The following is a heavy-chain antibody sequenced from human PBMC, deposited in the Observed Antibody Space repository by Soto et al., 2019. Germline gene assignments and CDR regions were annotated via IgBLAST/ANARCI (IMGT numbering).Heavy chain of an antibody. CDR2: ISAYNGNT. CDR1: GYTFTSYG. CDR3: AREIAAAPQPQNWFDP. Sequence: ASVKVSCKASGYTFTSYGISWVRQAPGQGLEWMGWISAYNGNTNYAQKLQGRVTMTTDTSTSTAYMELRSLRSDDAAVYYCAREIAAAPQPQNWFDPWGQGTLVTVSS. D-gene: IGHD6-13*01. V-gene: IGHV1-18*01. J-gene: IGHJ5*02.